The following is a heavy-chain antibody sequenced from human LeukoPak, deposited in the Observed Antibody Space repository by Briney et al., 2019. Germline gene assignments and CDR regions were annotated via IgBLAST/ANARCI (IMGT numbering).Heavy chain of an antibody. Sequence: GGSLRLSCAASGFTFSTYGMHWVRQAPGKGLEWVAVISYDGSNIHYADSVKGRFTISRDNSKYTLYLQMNSLRLEDTAVYYCTREGRRYFDYWGQGTLVTVSS. V-gene: IGHV3-30*03. J-gene: IGHJ4*02. CDR3: TREGRRYFDY. CDR1: GFTFSTYG. D-gene: IGHD1-1*01. CDR2: ISYDGSNI.